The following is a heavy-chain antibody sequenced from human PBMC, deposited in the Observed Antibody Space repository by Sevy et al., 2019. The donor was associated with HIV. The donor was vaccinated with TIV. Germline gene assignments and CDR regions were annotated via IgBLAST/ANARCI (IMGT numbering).Heavy chain of an antibody. J-gene: IGHJ3*02. V-gene: IGHV3-23*01. D-gene: IGHD3-22*01. CDR1: GFTFSSYA. CDR2: ISGSGGST. Sequence: GGSLRLSCAASGFTFSSYAMSWVRQAPGKGLEWVSAISGSGGSTYYAESVKSRFTISRDNSKNTLYLQMNSLRAEDTAVYYCAKEMYYYDSSGRPEGAFDIWGQGTMVTVSS. CDR3: AKEMYYYDSSGRPEGAFDI.